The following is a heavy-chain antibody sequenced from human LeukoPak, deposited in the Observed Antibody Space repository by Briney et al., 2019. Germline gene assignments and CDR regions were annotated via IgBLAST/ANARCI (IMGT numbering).Heavy chain of an antibody. CDR3: ARDGLASGYSSSWYDEYYFDY. CDR1: GGSFSGYY. J-gene: IGHJ4*02. Sequence: SETLSLTCAVYGGSFSGYYWSWIRQPAGKGLEWIGRIYTSGSTNYNPSLKSRVTMSVDTSKNQFSLKLSSVTAADTAVYYCARDGLASGYSSSWYDEYYFDYWGQGTLVTVSS. V-gene: IGHV4-4*07. D-gene: IGHD6-13*01. CDR2: IYTSGST.